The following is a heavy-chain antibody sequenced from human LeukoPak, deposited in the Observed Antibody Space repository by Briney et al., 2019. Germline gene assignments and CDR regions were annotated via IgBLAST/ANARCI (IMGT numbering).Heavy chain of an antibody. V-gene: IGHV1-24*01. Sequence: ASVKVSCKVSGYTLTELSMHWVRQAPGKGLERMGGFDPEDGETIYAQKFQGRVTMTEDTSTDTAYMELSSLRSEDTAVYYCATANAVVVAASHWGQGTLVTVSS. CDR1: GYTLTELS. CDR2: FDPEDGET. J-gene: IGHJ4*02. D-gene: IGHD2-15*01. CDR3: ATANAVVVAASH.